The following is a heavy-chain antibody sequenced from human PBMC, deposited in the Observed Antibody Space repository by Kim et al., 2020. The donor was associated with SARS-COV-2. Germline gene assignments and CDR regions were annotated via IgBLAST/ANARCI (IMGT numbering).Heavy chain of an antibody. CDR3: AREGRWLPPSDAFDI. Sequence: GGSLRLSCAASGFTFSSYAMHWVRQAPGKGLEWVAVISYDGSNKYYADSVKGRFTISRDNSKNTLYLQMNSLRAEDTAVYYCAREGRWLPPSDAFDIWG. D-gene: IGHD3-22*01. V-gene: IGHV3-30-3*01. CDR2: ISYDGSNK. J-gene: IGHJ3*02. CDR1: GFTFSSYA.